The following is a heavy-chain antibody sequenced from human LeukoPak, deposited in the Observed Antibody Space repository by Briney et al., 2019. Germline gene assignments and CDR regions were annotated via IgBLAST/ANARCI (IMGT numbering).Heavy chain of an antibody. CDR1: GFTFTSSA. V-gene: IGHV1-58*02. CDR3: AAGFWSRTTGAFGI. CDR2: IVVGSGNT. D-gene: IGHD1-1*01. Sequence: AASVKVSCKASGFTFTSSAMQWVRQARGQRLEWIGWIVVGSGNTNYAQKFQERVTITRDMSTSTAYMELSSLRSEDTAVYYCAAGFWSRTTGAFGIWGQGTMVTVSS. J-gene: IGHJ3*02.